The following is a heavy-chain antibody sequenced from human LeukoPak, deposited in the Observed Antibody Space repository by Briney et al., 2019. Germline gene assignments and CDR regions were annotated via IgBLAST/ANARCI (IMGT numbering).Heavy chain of an antibody. J-gene: IGHJ3*02. V-gene: IGHV5-51*01. CDR1: GSIFTNFW. CDR2: IYSGDSDT. D-gene: IGHD5-24*01. CDR3: ARDRRDGYGYAYDFFDI. Sequence: GESLKISCKGSGSIFTNFWIGWVRQLPGKGLEWMGSIYSGDSDTRYSPSFQGKVTITADKSISTAYLQWSSLEASDTAMYYCARDRRDGYGYAYDFFDIWGQGTMVTVSS.